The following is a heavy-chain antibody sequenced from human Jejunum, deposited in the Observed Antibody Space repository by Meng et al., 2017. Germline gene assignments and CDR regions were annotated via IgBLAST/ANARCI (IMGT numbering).Heavy chain of an antibody. CDR2: INYDSSSK. CDR1: GFRFSSYW. D-gene: IGHD1-26*01. Sequence: GGSLRLSCAASGFRFSSYWMSWVRQAPGKGLEWVANINYDSSSKDYVASVRGRFTISRDNAKNSLYLQMNSLRAEDTAIYYCTLPLIVEAPNALDIWGPGTMVTVSS. J-gene: IGHJ3*02. V-gene: IGHV3-7*01. CDR3: TLPLIVEAPNALDI.